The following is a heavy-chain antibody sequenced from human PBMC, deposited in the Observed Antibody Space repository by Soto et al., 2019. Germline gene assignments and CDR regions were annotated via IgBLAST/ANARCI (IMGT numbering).Heavy chain of an antibody. CDR2: ISDSGSST. Sequence: GGSLRLSCAASGFTFSTYAMSWVRQAPGKGLEWVSVISDSGSSTYYAATVKGRFTISRDNSKNTLHLQMNSLRAEDTAVYYCAKGRITSYYDGLDYWGQGTQVTVSS. J-gene: IGHJ4*02. CDR3: AKGRITSYYDGLDY. D-gene: IGHD3-22*01. V-gene: IGHV3-23*01. CDR1: GFTFSTYA.